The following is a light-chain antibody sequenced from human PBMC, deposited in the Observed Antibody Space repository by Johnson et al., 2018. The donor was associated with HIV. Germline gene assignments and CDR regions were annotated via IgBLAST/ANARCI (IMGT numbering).Light chain of an antibody. CDR3: GTWDSSLSAGV. J-gene: IGLJ1*01. CDR2: DNN. CDR1: TSNFENYY. Sequence: QSVLTQPPSVSAAPGQRVTISCSGSTSNFENYYVSWYQQLPGTAPKLLIYDNNKRPSGIPDRFSGSKSGTSATLGITGLQTGDEADYYCGTWDSSLSAGVFGTGTNVTVL. V-gene: IGLV1-51*01.